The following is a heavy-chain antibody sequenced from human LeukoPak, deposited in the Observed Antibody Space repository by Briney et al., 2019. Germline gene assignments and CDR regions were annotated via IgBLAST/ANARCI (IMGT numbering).Heavy chain of an antibody. J-gene: IGHJ4*02. D-gene: IGHD6-19*01. CDR2: ISVSGTTT. Sequence: PGGSLRLSCAASGFTSSSYAMSWVRQAPGKGLEWVPGISVSGTTTYYADSVSGRFTISRDNSKNTLFLQMNSLRAEDTAVYYCAKDLATGYRCGWYDYWGQGALVTVSS. V-gene: IGHV3-23*01. CDR1: GFTSSSYA. CDR3: AKDLATGYRCGWYDY.